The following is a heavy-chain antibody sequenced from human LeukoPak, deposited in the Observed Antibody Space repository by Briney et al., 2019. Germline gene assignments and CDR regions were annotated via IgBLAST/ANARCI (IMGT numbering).Heavy chain of an antibody. CDR3: AKRGVVIRVILVGFHKEAYYFDS. V-gene: IGHV3-23*01. D-gene: IGHD3-22*01. CDR2: VSGSGGSP. J-gene: IGHJ4*02. Sequence: GGSLRLSCVVSGITLANYGMSWVRQAPGKGLEWVAGVSGSGGSPNYADSVKGRFTISRDNPKNTLYLQMNSLRAEDTAVYFCAKRGVVIRVILVGFHKEAYYFDSWGQGALVTVSS. CDR1: GITLANYG.